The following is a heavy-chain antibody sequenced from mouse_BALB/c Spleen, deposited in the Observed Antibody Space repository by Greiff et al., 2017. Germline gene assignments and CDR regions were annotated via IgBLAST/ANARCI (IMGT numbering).Heavy chain of an antibody. Sequence: EVQLVESGGGLVKPGGSLKLSCAASGFTFSSYAMSWVRQTPEKRLEWVASISSGGSTYYPDSVKGRFTISSDNARNFLYLQMSSLRSEDTAMYYCARCRGRYDDGGFAYWGQGTLVTVSA. D-gene: IGHD2-14*01. CDR3: ARCRGRYDDGGFAY. V-gene: IGHV5-6-5*01. CDR2: ISSGGST. J-gene: IGHJ3*01. CDR1: GFTFSSYA.